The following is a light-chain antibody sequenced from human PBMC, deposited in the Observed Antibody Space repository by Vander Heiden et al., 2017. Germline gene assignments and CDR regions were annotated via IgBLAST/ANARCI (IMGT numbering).Light chain of an antibody. CDR2: GTS. V-gene: IGKV3-15*01. J-gene: IGKJ1*01. CDR3: QQDNAWPRT. CDR1: QSVSSN. Sequence: EIVMTQSPATLSVSPGDRATLPCRASQSVSSNLAWYQQKRGQAPRLLIYGTSTRATDIPARFSGSGSGTEFTLTISTLHSEDFAVYYCQQDNAWPRTFGQGTKVEIK.